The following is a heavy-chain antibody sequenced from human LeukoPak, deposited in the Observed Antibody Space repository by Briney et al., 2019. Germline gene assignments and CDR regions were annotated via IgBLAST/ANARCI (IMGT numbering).Heavy chain of an antibody. CDR3: ARGGGVFDY. V-gene: IGHV4-61*02. J-gene: IGHJ4*02. D-gene: IGHD2-21*01. CDR2: IYTSGST. CDR1: GGSISSGSYC. Sequence: SETLSLTCTVSGGSISSGSYCWSWIRQPAGKGLEWIVRIYTSGSTNYNPSLKRRSTIPVDTSKNKSSLKLSYVPAADTTAYYCARGGGVFDYWGQGTLVTVSS.